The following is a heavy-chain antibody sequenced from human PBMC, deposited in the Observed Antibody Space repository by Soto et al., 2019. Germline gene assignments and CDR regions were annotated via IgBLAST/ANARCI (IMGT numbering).Heavy chain of an antibody. D-gene: IGHD6-19*01. CDR3: SRAAGSRYIMDV. Sequence: EVQLVESGGGLVQPGGSLRLSCAASGFTFSAHYMDWVRQVPGKGLEWVGRSRNKVNSYTTEYAASVKGRFTISRDDSKNSLYLQMTILKTEDTAVYYCSRAAGSRYIMDVWGQGTTVTVSS. V-gene: IGHV3-72*01. CDR1: GFTFSAHY. J-gene: IGHJ6*02. CDR2: SRNKVNSYTT.